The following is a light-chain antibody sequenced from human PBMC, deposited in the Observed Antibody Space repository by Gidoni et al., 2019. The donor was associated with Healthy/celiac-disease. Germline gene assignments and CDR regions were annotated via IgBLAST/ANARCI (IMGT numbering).Light chain of an antibody. CDR2: DAS. CDR3: QQYDNLPRLT. V-gene: IGKV1-33*01. CDR1: QDISNY. J-gene: IGKJ3*01. Sequence: IQMTQSPSSLSASVGDRVTITCQASQDISNYLNWYQQKPGKAPKLLIYDASNLETGVPSRFSGSGSGTDFTFTISSLQPEDIATYYCQQYDNLPRLTFGPGTKVDIK.